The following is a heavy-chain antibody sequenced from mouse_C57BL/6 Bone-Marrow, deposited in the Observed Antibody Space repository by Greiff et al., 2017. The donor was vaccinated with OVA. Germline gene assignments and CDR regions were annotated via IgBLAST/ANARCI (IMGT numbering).Heavy chain of an antibody. CDR1: GYSITSGYY. Sequence: EVKLMESGPGLVKPSQSLSLTCSVTGYSITSGYYWNWIRQFPGNKLEWMGYISYDGSNNYNPSLKNRISITRDTSKNQFFLKLNSVTTEDTATYYCARDLNGNYDYWGQGTTLTVSS. CDR3: ARDLNGNYDY. CDR2: ISYDGSN. J-gene: IGHJ2*01. D-gene: IGHD2-1*01. V-gene: IGHV3-6*01.